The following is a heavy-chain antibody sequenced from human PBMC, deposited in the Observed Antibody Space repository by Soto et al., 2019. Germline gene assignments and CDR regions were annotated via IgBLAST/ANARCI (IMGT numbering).Heavy chain of an antibody. CDR1: GFTVSSNY. J-gene: IGHJ3*01. V-gene: IGHV3-66*01. CDR3: ARDLRAVAAPGAFDL. D-gene: IGHD6-19*01. Sequence: GGSLRLSCAASGFTVSSNYMSWVRQAPGKGLEWVSVIYSGGSTYYADSVTGRFTISRDNSKNTLYLQMNSLRAEDTAVYYCARDLRAVAAPGAFDLWGQGTMVTVSS. CDR2: IYSGGST.